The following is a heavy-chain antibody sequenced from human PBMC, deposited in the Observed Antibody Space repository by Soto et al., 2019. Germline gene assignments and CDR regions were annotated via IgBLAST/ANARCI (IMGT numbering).Heavy chain of an antibody. V-gene: IGHV3-11*05. CDR2: IDSSTKYT. Sequence: QVQLVESGGGLVRPGGSLRLSCEASGFTFRDYSMTWFRQAPGKGLEWLSYIDSSTKYTNSADSVKGRFTISRDNAKNSLDLQMNSLRADDTAVYYCAREYYYTMDVWGQGTMVTVSS. CDR1: GFTFRDYS. CDR3: AREYYYTMDV. J-gene: IGHJ6*02.